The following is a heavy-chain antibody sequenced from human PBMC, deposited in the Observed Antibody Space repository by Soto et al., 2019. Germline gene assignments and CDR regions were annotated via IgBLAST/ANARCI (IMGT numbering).Heavy chain of an antibody. CDR2: ISRSGSTI. CDR1: GFTFSDYY. J-gene: IGHJ6*02. D-gene: IGHD3-22*01. CDR3: ARDKRHYYDSTTNYYYYGMDV. Sequence: QVQLVESGGGLVKPGGSLRLSCAASGFTFSDYYMNWIRQAPGKGLEWVSYISRSGSTIYNADSVKGRFAISRDNAKNSLFLQMNSLRAEDTAVYYCARDKRHYYDSTTNYYYYGMDVWGQGTTVTVSS. V-gene: IGHV3-11*01.